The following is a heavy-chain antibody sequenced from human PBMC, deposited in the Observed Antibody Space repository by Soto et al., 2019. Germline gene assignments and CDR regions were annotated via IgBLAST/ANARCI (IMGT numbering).Heavy chain of an antibody. V-gene: IGHV5-10-1*01. CDR1: GYSFTSYW. D-gene: IGHD5-18*01. J-gene: IGHJ4*02. Sequence: GESLKISCKGSGYSFTSYWISWVRQMPGKGLEWMGRIDPSDSYTNYSPSFQGHVTISADKSISTAYLQWSSLKASDTAMYYCATLGGYTFGTADFDYWGQGTLVTVSS. CDR3: ATLGGYTFGTADFDY. CDR2: IDPSDSYT.